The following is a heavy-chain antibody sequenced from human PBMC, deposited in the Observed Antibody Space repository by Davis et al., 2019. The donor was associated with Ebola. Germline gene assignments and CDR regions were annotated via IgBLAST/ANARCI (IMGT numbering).Heavy chain of an antibody. J-gene: IGHJ4*02. CDR1: GYTFTSYG. CDR2: INPNSGGT. D-gene: IGHD1-26*01. V-gene: IGHV1-2*04. CDR3: ARGLRLTYSGSSHLLSY. Sequence: ASVKVSCKASGYTFTSYGISWVRQAPGQGLEWMGWINPNSGGTNYAQKFQGWVTMTRDTSISTAYMELSRLRSDDTAVYYCARGLRLTYSGSSHLLSYWGQGTLVTVSS.